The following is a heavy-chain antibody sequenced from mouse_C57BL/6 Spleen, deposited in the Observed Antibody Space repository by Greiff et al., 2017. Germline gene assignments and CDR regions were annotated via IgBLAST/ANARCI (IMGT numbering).Heavy chain of an antibody. CDR1: GFTFSSYA. D-gene: IGHD2-10*02. Sequence: EVQVVESGEGLVKPGGSLKLSCAASGFTFSSYAMSWVRQTPEKRLEWVAYISSGGDYIYYADTVKGRFTISRDNARNTLYLQMSSLKSEDTAMYYCTREGYGKGYFDYWGQGTTLTVSS. V-gene: IGHV5-9-1*02. CDR3: TREGYGKGYFDY. J-gene: IGHJ2*01. CDR2: ISSGGDYI.